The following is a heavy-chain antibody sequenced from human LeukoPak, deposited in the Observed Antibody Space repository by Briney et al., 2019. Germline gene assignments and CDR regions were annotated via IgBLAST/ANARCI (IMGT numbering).Heavy chain of an antibody. CDR2: ISGSGGST. V-gene: IGHV3-23*01. J-gene: IGHJ4*02. CDR1: GFTFSSYA. Sequence: GGSLRLSRAASGFTFSSYAMSWVRQAPGKGLEWVSAISGSGGSTYYADSVKGRFTISRDNSENTLYLQMNSLRAEDTAVYYCAKRGEGTAYYFDYWGQGTLVTVSS. CDR3: AKRGEGTAYYFDY. D-gene: IGHD2-21*01.